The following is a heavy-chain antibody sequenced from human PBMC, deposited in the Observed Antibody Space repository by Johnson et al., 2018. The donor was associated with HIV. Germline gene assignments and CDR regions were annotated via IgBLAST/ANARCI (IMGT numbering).Heavy chain of an antibody. CDR3: AIARGDCWSGYPAFDI. CDR1: GFTFSSYD. CDR2: IWSDGTNK. J-gene: IGHJ3*02. D-gene: IGHD3-3*01. Sequence: QVQLVESGGGLVQPGGSLRLSCAASGFTFSSYDMHWVRQATGKGLEWVATIWSDGTNKYYGDSVKGRFTVSRDSSKNTLFLQMTSLRVEDTAVYYCAIARGDCWSGYPAFDIWGQGTMVTVSS. V-gene: IGHV3-33*08.